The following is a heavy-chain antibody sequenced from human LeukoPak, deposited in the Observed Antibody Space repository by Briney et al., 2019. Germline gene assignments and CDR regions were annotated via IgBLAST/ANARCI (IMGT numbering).Heavy chain of an antibody. Sequence: ETLSLTCTVSGVSISSYYWSWIRQPAGKGLEWIGRIYTSGSTNYNPSLKSRVTISVDTSKNQFSLKLSSVTATDTAVYYCARDRRWGTFDPWGQGTLVTVSS. CDR3: ARDRRWGTFDP. CDR2: IYTSGST. J-gene: IGHJ5*02. D-gene: IGHD3-16*01. CDR1: GVSISSYY. V-gene: IGHV4-4*07.